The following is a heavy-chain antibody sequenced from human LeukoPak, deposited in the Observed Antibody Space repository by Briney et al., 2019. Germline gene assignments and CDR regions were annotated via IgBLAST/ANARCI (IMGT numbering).Heavy chain of an antibody. CDR1: GGSFSGYY. D-gene: IGHD3-10*01. Sequence: SETLSLTCAVYGGSFSGYYWSWIRQPPEKGLEWIGEINRSGSTNYNASPKSRVTISVDTSKNQFSLKLSSVTAADTAVYYCARGQGGSYSTFLYYMDVWGKGTTVTVSS. CDR2: INRSGST. CDR3: ARGQGGSYSTFLYYMDV. V-gene: IGHV4-34*01. J-gene: IGHJ6*03.